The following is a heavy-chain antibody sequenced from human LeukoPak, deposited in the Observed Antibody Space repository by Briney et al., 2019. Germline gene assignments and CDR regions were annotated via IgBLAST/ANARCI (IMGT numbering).Heavy chain of an antibody. CDR2: IKQDGSEK. Sequence: GGSLRLSCAASGFTLSSYWISWVRQAPGKGLEWVANIKQDGSEKYYVDSVKGRFTISRDNAKNSLYLQMNSLRAEDTAVYYCARGLYVGKWGQGILVTVSS. CDR1: GFTLSSYW. V-gene: IGHV3-7*01. J-gene: IGHJ4*02. D-gene: IGHD3-16*01. CDR3: ARGLYVGK.